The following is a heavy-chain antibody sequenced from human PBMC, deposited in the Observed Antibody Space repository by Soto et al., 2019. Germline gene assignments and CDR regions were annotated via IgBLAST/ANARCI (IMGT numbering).Heavy chain of an antibody. CDR2: INPNSGGT. CDR1: GYTFTGYY. V-gene: IGHV1-2*02. D-gene: IGHD2-15*01. CDR3: ARDLAKGGGSAGFDY. J-gene: IGHJ4*02. Sequence: QVQLVQSGAEVKKPGASVKVSCKASGYTFTGYYIHWVRQAPGQGLEWTGCINPNSGGTKYPQKFQGRVTMTRDTSIITVYMSLTGLKSDDTAVYFCARDLAKGGGSAGFDYWGQGTLVAVSS.